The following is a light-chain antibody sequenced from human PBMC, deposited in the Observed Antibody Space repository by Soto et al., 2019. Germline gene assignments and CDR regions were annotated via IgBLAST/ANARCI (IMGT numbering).Light chain of an antibody. V-gene: IGKV1-5*01. CDR2: DAS. Sequence: DIPMTQSPSTLSASVGDRVTITCRASQSISSWLAWYQRKPGKAPKLLIYDASSLESGVPSRCSGSGSGTEFPLTISSLQPDDFATYYCQQYNSLWPFGQGTKVEIK. J-gene: IGKJ1*01. CDR1: QSISSW. CDR3: QQYNSLWP.